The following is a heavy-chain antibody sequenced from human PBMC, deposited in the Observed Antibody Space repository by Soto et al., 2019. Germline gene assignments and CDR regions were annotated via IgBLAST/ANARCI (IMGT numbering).Heavy chain of an antibody. J-gene: IGHJ3*02. Sequence: GESLRLSCAASGFTFDDYAMHWVRQAPGKGLEWVGGISWNSGSIGYADSVKGRFTISRDNAKHSLYLQMNSLRAEDTALYYCAKDIGIAAAGDDAFDIRGQGTMVTVSS. CDR3: AKDIGIAAAGDDAFDI. CDR1: GFTFDDYA. V-gene: IGHV3-9*01. CDR2: ISWNSGSI. D-gene: IGHD6-13*01.